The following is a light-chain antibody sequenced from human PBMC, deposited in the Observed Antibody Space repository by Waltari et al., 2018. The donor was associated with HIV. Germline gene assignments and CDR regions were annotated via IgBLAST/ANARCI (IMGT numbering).Light chain of an antibody. CDR2: KNN. J-gene: IGLJ3*02. V-gene: IGLV1-47*01. CDR3: ASWDDNLNRWV. Sequence: QAVVTQPPSASVTPGQRVTISGSGSDSNFESNHVYLYKDLPGTAPKPLIYKNNQRFSGVPERFSGTKSDTAASLAISVLRSEDEGDYYCASWDDNLNRWVFGGGTKLTVL. CDR1: DSNFESNH.